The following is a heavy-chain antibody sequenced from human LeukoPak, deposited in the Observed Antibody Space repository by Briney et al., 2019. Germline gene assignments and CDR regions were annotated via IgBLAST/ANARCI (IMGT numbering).Heavy chain of an antibody. J-gene: IGHJ4*02. Sequence: SETLSLTCTVSGGSISSYYWSWIRQPPGKGLGWIGYIHYSATTNYNPSLKSRVTMSVDTSKNQFSLKLSSVTAADTAVYYCARDWPDSSGYYYFDYWGQGTLVTVSS. D-gene: IGHD3-22*01. CDR1: GGSISSYY. CDR2: IHYSATT. V-gene: IGHV4-59*01. CDR3: ARDWPDSSGYYYFDY.